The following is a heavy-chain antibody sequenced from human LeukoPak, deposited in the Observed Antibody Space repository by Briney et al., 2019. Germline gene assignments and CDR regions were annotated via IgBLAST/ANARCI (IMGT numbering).Heavy chain of an antibody. J-gene: IGHJ5*02. Sequence: SWGAPRPSLAAPGFTLSSFEKKLGRPAPREGVGWGLYISCSGSTIYYADSVKGRFIISRDNAKNSLYLQMNSLRAEDTAVYYCARNQIPGYSSGWYRNWLDPWGQGTLVSVSS. CDR2: ISCSGSTI. V-gene: IGHV3-48*03. CDR1: GFTLSSFE. D-gene: IGHD6-19*01. CDR3: ARNQIPGYSSGWYRNWLDP.